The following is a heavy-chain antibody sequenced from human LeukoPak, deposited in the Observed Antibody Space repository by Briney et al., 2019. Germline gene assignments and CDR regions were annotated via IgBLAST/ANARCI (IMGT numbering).Heavy chain of an antibody. CDR3: AKRGYDSSGYQSDY. CDR2: ISGSGGST. D-gene: IGHD3-22*01. CDR1: GFTFSSYA. V-gene: IGHV3-23*01. Sequence: GGSLRLSCAASGFTFSSYAMSWVRQAPGKGLEWVSAISGSGGSTYYADSVKGRFTISRDNSKNTLYLQMNSLRAEDTAVHYCAKRGYDSSGYQSDYWGQGTLVTVSS. J-gene: IGHJ4*02.